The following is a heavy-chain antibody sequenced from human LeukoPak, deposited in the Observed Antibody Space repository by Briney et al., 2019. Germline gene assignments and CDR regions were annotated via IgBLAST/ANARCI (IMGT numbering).Heavy chain of an antibody. CDR1: GFTFSSYG. CDR2: ISYDGSNK. Sequence: GGSLRLSCAASGFTFSSYGMHWVRQVPGKGLEWVAVISYDGSNKYYADSVKGRFTISRDNSKNTLYLQMNSLRAEDTAVYYCARDFWSGYSLDYWGQGTLVTVSS. V-gene: IGHV3-30*03. D-gene: IGHD3-3*01. J-gene: IGHJ4*02. CDR3: ARDFWSGYSLDY.